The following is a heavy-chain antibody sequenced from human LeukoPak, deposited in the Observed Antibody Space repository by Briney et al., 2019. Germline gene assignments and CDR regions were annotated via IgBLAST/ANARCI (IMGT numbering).Heavy chain of an antibody. CDR2: INHSGST. CDR3: ARSVVAGIDY. V-gene: IGHV4-34*01. Sequence: PSETLSLTCAVYGGSFSGYYWSWIRQPPGKGLEWIGEINHSGSTNYNPSLKSRVTISVDTSKNQFSLKLSSVTAADTAVYYCARSVVAGIDYWGQGTLVTVSS. J-gene: IGHJ4*02. D-gene: IGHD6-19*01. CDR1: GGSFSGYY.